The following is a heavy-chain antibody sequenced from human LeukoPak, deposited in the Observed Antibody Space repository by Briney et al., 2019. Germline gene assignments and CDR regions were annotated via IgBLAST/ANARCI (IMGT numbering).Heavy chain of an antibody. Sequence: SETLSLTCTVSGGSISSSSYYWGWVRQPPGKGLEWIGSIYYSGSTYYNPSLKSRVTISVDTSKNQFSLKLSSVTAADTAVYYCARDPPGYDDYWGQGTLVTVSS. CDR3: ARDPPGYDDY. D-gene: IGHD6-13*01. V-gene: IGHV4-39*02. J-gene: IGHJ4*02. CDR1: GGSISSSSYY. CDR2: IYYSGST.